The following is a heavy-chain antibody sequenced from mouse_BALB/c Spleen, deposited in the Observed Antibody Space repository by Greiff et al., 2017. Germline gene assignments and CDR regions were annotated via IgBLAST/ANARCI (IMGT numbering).Heavy chain of an antibody. CDR2: IWGDGST. V-gene: IGHV2-6-7*01. CDR1: GFSLTGYG. J-gene: IGHJ4*01. CDR3: ARDPYYYGSSYVYAMDY. D-gene: IGHD1-1*01. Sequence: VKLMESGPGLVAPSQSLSITCTVSGFSLTGYGVNWVRQPPGKGLEWLGMIWGDGSTDYNSALKSRLSISKDNSKSQVFLKMNSLQTDDTARYYCARDPYYYGSSYVYAMDYWGQGTSVTVSS.